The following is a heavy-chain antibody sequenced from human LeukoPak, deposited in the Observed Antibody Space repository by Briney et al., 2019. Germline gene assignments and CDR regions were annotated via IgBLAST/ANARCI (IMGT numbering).Heavy chain of an antibody. V-gene: IGHV4-30-4*01. CDR2: IYYSGST. Sequence: SETLSLTCTVSGGSISSGDYYWGWIRQPPGTGLEWIGYIYYSGSTYYNPSLKSRVTISVDTSKNQFSLKLSSVTAADTAVYYCARAEYDILTGYYDAFDIWGQGTMVTVSS. CDR1: GGSISSGDYY. D-gene: IGHD3-9*01. CDR3: ARAEYDILTGYYDAFDI. J-gene: IGHJ3*02.